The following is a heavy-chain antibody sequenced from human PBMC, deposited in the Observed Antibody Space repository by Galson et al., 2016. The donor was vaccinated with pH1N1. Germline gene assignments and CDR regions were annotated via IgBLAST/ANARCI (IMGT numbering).Heavy chain of an antibody. CDR1: GGSLGGFY. CDR2: VNHSGTT. D-gene: IGHD1-14*01. CDR3: ARKRGGYNRDLHFYYYYYMDV. V-gene: IGHV4-34*01. Sequence: ETLSPTCAVSGGSLGGFYWTWVRQSPGVGLEWIGEVNHSGTTNYNPSLRGRVTISVDSSHQFSLTLTSVTAADTAVYYCARKRGGYNRDLHFYYYYYMDVWAKGTTVTVS. J-gene: IGHJ6*03.